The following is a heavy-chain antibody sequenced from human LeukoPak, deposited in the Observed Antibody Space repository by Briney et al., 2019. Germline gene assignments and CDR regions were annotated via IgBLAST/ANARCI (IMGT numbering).Heavy chain of an antibody. CDR2: IYYSGST. CDR3: ARRDPITTDAFDI. CDR1: GGSISGSSYY. Sequence: SETLSLTCTVSGGSISGSSYYWGWIRQPPGKGLEWIGSIYYSGSTYYNPSLKSRVTISVDTSKNQFSLKLSSVTAADTAVYYCARRDPITTDAFDIWGQGTMVTVSS. J-gene: IGHJ3*02. V-gene: IGHV4-39*01. D-gene: IGHD3-22*01.